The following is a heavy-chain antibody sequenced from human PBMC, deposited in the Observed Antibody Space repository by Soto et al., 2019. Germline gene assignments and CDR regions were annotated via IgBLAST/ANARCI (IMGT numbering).Heavy chain of an antibody. CDR2: LIPIFDIA. CDR1: GGTFTSYT. V-gene: IGHV1-69*13. D-gene: IGHD2-15*01. Sequence: ASVKVSCKASGGTFTSYTVYWVRQAPGQGLEWVGGLIPIFDIANYAEGFRGGVMITADEATNTASMELSSLTSADTAVYFCARSLGRHPSETPRGHSFGAGSLFPFDHWGQGTLVTVSS. CDR3: ARSLGRHPSETPRGHSFGAGSLFPFDH. J-gene: IGHJ4*02.